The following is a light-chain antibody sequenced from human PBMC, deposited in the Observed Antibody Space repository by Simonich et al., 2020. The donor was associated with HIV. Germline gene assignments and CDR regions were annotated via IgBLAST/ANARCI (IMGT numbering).Light chain of an antibody. CDR2: GAS. CDR3: QQRSNWPGT. V-gene: IGKV3-15*01. Sequence: EIVMTQSPATLSVSPGERATLSCRASQSVSSNLAWYQQNPGQAPRLLIYGASTRATGIPARFSGSGSGTEFTLTINSLQSGDFAVYYCQQRSNWPGTFGQGTRLEIK. J-gene: IGKJ5*01. CDR1: QSVSSN.